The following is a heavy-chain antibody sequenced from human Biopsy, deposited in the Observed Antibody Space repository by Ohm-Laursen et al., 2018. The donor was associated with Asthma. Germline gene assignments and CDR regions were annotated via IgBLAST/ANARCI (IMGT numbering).Heavy chain of an antibody. V-gene: IGHV1-2*06. D-gene: IGHD3-10*01. J-gene: IGHJ6*02. CDR1: GYTFNAYY. CDR3: ARAPQPQNYGSGNAQYGLDV. Sequence: ASVKVSCKASGYTFNAYYIHWVRQAPGQEFEWMGRINPNSGNTHYDHKFQGRVTMTRDTSISTVYMELTSLRSDDTAVYYCARAPQPQNYGSGNAQYGLDVWGQGTTVTVSS. CDR2: INPNSGNT.